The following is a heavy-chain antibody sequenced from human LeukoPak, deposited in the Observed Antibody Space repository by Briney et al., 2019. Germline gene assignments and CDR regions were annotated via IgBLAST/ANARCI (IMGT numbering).Heavy chain of an antibody. Sequence: PGGSLRLSCAASGFTFSNFGMHWVRQAPGKGLEWVAFIRYDGSNEYYADSVKGRFTISRDNSKNTLYLQMNSLRAEDTAVYYCATADPWGMIVVPAGIDYWGQGTLVTVSS. V-gene: IGHV3-30*02. CDR2: IRYDGSNE. J-gene: IGHJ4*02. D-gene: IGHD3-22*01. CDR1: GFTFSNFG. CDR3: ATADPWGMIVVPAGIDY.